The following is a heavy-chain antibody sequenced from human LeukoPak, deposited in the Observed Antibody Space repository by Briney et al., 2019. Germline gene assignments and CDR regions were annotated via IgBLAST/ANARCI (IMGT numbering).Heavy chain of an antibody. J-gene: IGHJ5*02. V-gene: IGHV4-59*12. CDR3: ARGDKPKYCSSTSCPNWFDP. Sequence: PSETLSLTCTVSGGSISSYYWSWIRQPPGKGLEWIGYIYYSGSTNYNPSLKSRVTISVDTSKNQFSLKLSSVTAADTAVYYCARGDKPKYCSSTSCPNWFDPWGQGTLVTVSS. D-gene: IGHD2-2*01. CDR2: IYYSGST. CDR1: GGSISSYY.